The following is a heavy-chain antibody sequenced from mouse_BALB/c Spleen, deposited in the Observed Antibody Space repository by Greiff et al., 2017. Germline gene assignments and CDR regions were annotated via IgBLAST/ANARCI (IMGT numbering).Heavy chain of an antibody. CDR3: ARDYYRYDEAWFAY. Sequence: EVQRVESGGGLVKPGGSLKLSCAASGFTFSSYAMSWVRQTPEKRLEWVASISSGGSTYYPDSVKGRFTISRDNARNILYLQMSSLRSEDTAMYYCARDYYRYDEAWFAYWGQGTLVTVSA. V-gene: IGHV5-6-5*01. J-gene: IGHJ3*01. CDR2: ISSGGST. D-gene: IGHD2-14*01. CDR1: GFTFSSYA.